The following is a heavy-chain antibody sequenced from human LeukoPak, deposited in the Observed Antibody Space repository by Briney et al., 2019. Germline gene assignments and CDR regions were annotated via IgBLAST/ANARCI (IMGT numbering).Heavy chain of an antibody. CDR2: ITSSGSSI. V-gene: IGHV3-48*03. Sequence: GGSLRLSCAASGFTFSSYEMNWVRQAPGKGLEWVSYITSSGSSIYYADSVKGRFTISRDNAKNSLYLQMNSLRDEDTAVYYCARDSPGWGAFDIWGQGTMVTVSS. D-gene: IGHD1-26*01. CDR3: ARDSPGWGAFDI. CDR1: GFTFSSYE. J-gene: IGHJ3*02.